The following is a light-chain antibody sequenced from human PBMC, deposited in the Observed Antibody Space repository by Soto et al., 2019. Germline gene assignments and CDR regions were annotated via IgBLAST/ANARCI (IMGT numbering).Light chain of an antibody. CDR3: ATWDDSLNGVV. J-gene: IGLJ2*01. Sequence: QSALTQPASVSGSPGQSITISCTGTSSDVGGYKYVSWYQQHPGKAPKLMIYEVTNRPSGVSNRFSGSKSGNTASLTISGLHTEDEADYYCATWDDSLNGVVFGGGTKVTVL. CDR2: EVT. V-gene: IGLV2-14*01. CDR1: SSDVGGYKY.